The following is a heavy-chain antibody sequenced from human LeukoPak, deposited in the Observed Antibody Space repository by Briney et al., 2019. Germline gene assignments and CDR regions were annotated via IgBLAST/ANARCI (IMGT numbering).Heavy chain of an antibody. V-gene: IGHV3-21*01. J-gene: IGHJ4*02. CDR3: ARVKGGYTDRPYDY. Sequence: PGGSLRLSCAASGFTFSSYSMNWVRQAPGKGLEWVSSISSSSSYIYYADSVKGRFTISRDNAKNSLYLQMNSLRAEDTAVYYCARVKGGYTDRPYDYWGQGTLVTVSS. CDR1: GFTFSSYS. CDR2: ISSSSSYI. D-gene: IGHD3-22*01.